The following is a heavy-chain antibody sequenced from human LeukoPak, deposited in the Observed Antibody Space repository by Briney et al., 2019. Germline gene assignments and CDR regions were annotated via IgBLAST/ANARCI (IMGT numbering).Heavy chain of an antibody. CDR3: ARVLRYCSGGNCYSGGLGYMDV. J-gene: IGHJ6*03. CDR1: GFTFSDYY. V-gene: IGHV3-11*01. D-gene: IGHD2-15*01. CDR2: ISRSGSTK. Sequence: GGSLRLSCAASGFTFSDYYMSWIRQAPGKGLEWVSSISRSGSTKYYADSVKGRFTISRGNAKNSLFLQMNSLRAEDTAVYYCARVLRYCSGGNCYSGGLGYMDVWGKGTTVTISS.